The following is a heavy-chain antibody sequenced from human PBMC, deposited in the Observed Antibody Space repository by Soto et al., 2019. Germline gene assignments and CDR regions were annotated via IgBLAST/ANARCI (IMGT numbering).Heavy chain of an antibody. CDR3: ARIAVAGGHEIDY. Sequence: SETLSLTCTVSGGSISSYYWSWIRQPPGKGLEWIGYIYYSGSTNYNPSLKSRVTISVDTSKNQFSLKLSSVTAADTAVYYCARIAVAGGHEIDYWGQRTLVTVSS. CDR1: GGSISSYY. D-gene: IGHD6-19*01. CDR2: IYYSGST. V-gene: IGHV4-59*08. J-gene: IGHJ4*02.